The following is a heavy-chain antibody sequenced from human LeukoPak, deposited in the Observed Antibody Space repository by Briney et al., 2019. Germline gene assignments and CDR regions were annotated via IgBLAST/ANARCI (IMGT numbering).Heavy chain of an antibody. CDR2: IYSGGST. D-gene: IGHD6-13*01. CDR1: GFNVSSNY. V-gene: IGHV3-66*01. CDR3: ARVDSRTAQFDY. Sequence: GGSLRLSRAVSGFNVSSNYLNSVRQAPGKGPEWVSVIYSGGSTYYADSVKGRFTISRDNSKNTLYLQVNSLRAEDTAVYHCARVDSRTAQFDYWGQGTLVPVSS. J-gene: IGHJ4*02.